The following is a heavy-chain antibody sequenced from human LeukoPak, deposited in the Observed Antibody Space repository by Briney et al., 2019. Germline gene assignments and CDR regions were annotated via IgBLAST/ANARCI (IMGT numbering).Heavy chain of an antibody. CDR3: ARFNGSGSSFDY. CDR1: GFTFSSYS. D-gene: IGHD3-10*01. Sequence: GGSLRLSCAASGFTFSSYSMNWDRQAPGKGLEWVSSISSSSSYIYYADSVKGRFTISRDNAKNSLYLQMNSLRAEDTAVYYCARFNGSGSSFDYWGQGTLVTVSS. CDR2: ISSSSSYI. J-gene: IGHJ4*02. V-gene: IGHV3-21*01.